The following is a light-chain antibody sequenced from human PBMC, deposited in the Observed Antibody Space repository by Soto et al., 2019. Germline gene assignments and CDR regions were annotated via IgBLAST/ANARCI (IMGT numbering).Light chain of an antibody. CDR1: QSVSRF. J-gene: IGKJ3*01. V-gene: IGKV3-15*01. CDR3: QQYGSSPLFT. CDR2: DTS. Sequence: EIVMTQSPATLSVSPGERVTLSCRASQSVSRFLAWYQQRPGQAPRLLIYDTSTRATGVPARFSGSGSGTEFSLTISSLQSEDFAVYYCQQYGSSPLFTFGPGTKVDIK.